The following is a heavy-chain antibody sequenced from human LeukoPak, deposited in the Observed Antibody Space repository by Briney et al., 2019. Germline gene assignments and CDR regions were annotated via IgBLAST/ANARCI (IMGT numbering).Heavy chain of an antibody. D-gene: IGHD4-23*01. Sequence: PSETLSLTCTVSGDSISSYYWSWIRQPPGKGLEWLGYIYYSGSTNYNPSLKSRVTISVDTSKNQFSLKLSSVTAADTAVYYCARDLGMTTVVENAFDIWGQGTMVTVSS. J-gene: IGHJ3*02. CDR2: IYYSGST. CDR3: ARDLGMTTVVENAFDI. CDR1: GDSISSYY. V-gene: IGHV4-59*01.